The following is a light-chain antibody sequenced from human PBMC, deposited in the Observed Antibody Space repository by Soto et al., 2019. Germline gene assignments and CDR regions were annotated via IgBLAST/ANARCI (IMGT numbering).Light chain of an antibody. Sequence: SSELTQSPSVSVAPGKTARITCEGYNIGAKSVHWYQQKPGQAPVLVIYYNSDRPSGIPERFSGSNSGNTATLTISWVEAGDEADFYCQVWDSSSDHVVFGGGTKLTVL. J-gene: IGLJ2*01. CDR1: NIGAKS. V-gene: IGLV3-21*04. CDR2: YNS. CDR3: QVWDSSSDHVV.